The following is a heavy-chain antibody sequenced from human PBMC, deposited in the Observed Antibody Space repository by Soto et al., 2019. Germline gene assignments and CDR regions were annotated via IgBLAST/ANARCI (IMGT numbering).Heavy chain of an antibody. Sequence: QVQLVQSGAEVKKPGSSVKVSCKASGGTFSSYAISWVRQAPGQGLEWMGGIIRIFSTANYAQKFQGRVTITADESTSTAYMDLSSLTSEDTAVYYCAREENCSDGICYSEYFQRWGQGTLVTVSS. V-gene: IGHV1-69*01. CDR2: IIRIFSTA. J-gene: IGHJ1*01. CDR1: GGTFSSYA. D-gene: IGHD2-15*01. CDR3: AREENCSDGICYSEYFQR.